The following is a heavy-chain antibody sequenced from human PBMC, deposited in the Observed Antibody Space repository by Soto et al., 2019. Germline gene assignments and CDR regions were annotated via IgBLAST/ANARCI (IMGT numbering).Heavy chain of an antibody. Sequence: QLQLQESGPGLVKPSETLSLTCTVSGVSISSSSYYWGWIRQPPGKGLEWIGSIYYSGSTYYNPSLKSRVTISVDTSKNQFSLKLSSVTDADTAVYYCARSVKVGATMDTDYGMDVWGQGTTVTVSS. J-gene: IGHJ6*02. CDR1: GVSISSSSYY. D-gene: IGHD1-26*01. CDR3: ARSVKVGATMDTDYGMDV. V-gene: IGHV4-39*01. CDR2: IYYSGST.